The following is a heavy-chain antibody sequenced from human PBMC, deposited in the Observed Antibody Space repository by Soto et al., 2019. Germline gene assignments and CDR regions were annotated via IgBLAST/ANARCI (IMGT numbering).Heavy chain of an antibody. CDR2: INNDGSNT. J-gene: IGHJ4*02. CDR1: GFTFGDYA. Sequence: GGSLRLSCTASGFTFGDYAMSWFRQAPGKGLVWLSVINNDGSNTYYADSVKGRFTISRDNAENTLYLQMNSLRVDDTAVYYCTRAVAVGGVVGYWGLGTLVTVSS. CDR3: TRAVAVGGVVGY. V-gene: IGHV3-74*01. D-gene: IGHD6-19*01.